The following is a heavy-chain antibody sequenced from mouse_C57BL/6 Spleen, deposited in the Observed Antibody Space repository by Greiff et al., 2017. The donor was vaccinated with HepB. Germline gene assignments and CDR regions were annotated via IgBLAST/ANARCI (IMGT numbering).Heavy chain of an antibody. D-gene: IGHD3-1*01. Sequence: QVQLKQSGAELARPGASVKLSCKASGYTFTSYGISWVKQRTGQGLEWIGEIYPRSGNTYYNEKFKGKATLTADKSSSTAYMELRSLTSEDSAVYFCAPQPAWFAYWGQGTLVTVSA. CDR2: IYPRSGNT. V-gene: IGHV1-81*01. CDR1: GYTFTSYG. J-gene: IGHJ3*01. CDR3: APQPAWFAY.